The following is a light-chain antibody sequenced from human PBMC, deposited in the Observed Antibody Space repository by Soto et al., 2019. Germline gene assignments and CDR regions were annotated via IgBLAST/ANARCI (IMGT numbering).Light chain of an antibody. CDR1: ISDVGGYNF. Sequence: QSALTQPASVSGSPGQSITISCTGTISDVGGYNFVSWYQQYPGKAPKLMICDVSNRPSGVSNRFSGSKSGNTASLTISGLQAEDEADSYCSSFTGSNYVFGTGTKGTVL. V-gene: IGLV2-14*03. J-gene: IGLJ1*01. CDR2: DVS. CDR3: SSFTGSNYV.